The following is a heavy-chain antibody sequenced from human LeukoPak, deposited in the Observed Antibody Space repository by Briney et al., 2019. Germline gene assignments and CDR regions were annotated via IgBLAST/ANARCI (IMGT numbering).Heavy chain of an antibody. J-gene: IGHJ6*03. Sequence: GRSLRLSCAASGFTFSSYGMHWVRQAPGKGLEWVAVISYDGNNKYNADSVKGRFTISRDNSKNTLYLQMNSLRAEDTAVYYCARDRGGCSSTSCYAMDVWGKGTTVTVSS. V-gene: IGHV3-30*03. CDR1: GFTFSSYG. CDR3: ARDRGGCSSTSCYAMDV. CDR2: ISYDGNNK. D-gene: IGHD2-2*01.